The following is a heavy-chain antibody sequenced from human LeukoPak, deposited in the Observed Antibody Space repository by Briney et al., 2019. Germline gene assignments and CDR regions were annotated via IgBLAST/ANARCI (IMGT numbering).Heavy chain of an antibody. CDR1: GFTFSSYA. D-gene: IGHD1-1*01. CDR3: VKSVTTGTGGAFDI. Sequence: GGSLRLSCSASGFTFSSYAMHWVRQAPGKGLEYVSAISSNGGRTYYADSVKGRFTISRDNSKNTLYLQMSSLRAEDTAVYYCVKSVTTGTGGAFDIWGQGTMVTVSS. CDR2: ISSNGGRT. V-gene: IGHV3-64D*06. J-gene: IGHJ3*02.